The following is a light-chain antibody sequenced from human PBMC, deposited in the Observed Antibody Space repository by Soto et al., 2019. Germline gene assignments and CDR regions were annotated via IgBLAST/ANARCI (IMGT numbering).Light chain of an antibody. CDR2: DAS. CDR1: QSISSS. Sequence: DIQMTQSPSTLSASVGDRVTITCRAIQSISSSLAWYQQKPGKAPKFLIYDASTLESGVPSRFSGSGSGTEFTLTISSLQPDEFATYYCQQYNNYYTFGQGTKLEIK. V-gene: IGKV1-5*01. CDR3: QQYNNYYT. J-gene: IGKJ2*01.